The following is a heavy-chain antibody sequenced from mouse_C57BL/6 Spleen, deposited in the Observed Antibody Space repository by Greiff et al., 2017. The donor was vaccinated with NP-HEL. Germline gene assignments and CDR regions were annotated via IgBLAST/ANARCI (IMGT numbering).Heavy chain of an antibody. D-gene: IGHD2-4*01. V-gene: IGHV1-76*01. CDR2: IYPGSGNT. CDR1: GYTFTDYY. Sequence: VQLQQSGAELVRPGASVKLSCKASGYTFTDYYINWVKQRPGQGLEWIARIYPGSGNTYYNEKFKGKATLTAEKSSSTAYMQLSSLTSEDSAVYFCARGGYDYPGAMDYWGQGTSVTVSS. J-gene: IGHJ4*01. CDR3: ARGGYDYPGAMDY.